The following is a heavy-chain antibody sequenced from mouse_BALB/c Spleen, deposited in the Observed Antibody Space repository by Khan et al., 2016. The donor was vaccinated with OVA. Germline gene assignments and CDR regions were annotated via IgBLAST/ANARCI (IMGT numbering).Heavy chain of an antibody. V-gene: IGHV3-2*02. CDR2: ISYSGST. Sequence: VQLKQLGPGLVKPSQSLSLTCTVTGYSITNGYGWNWIRQFPGNKLEWMGYISYSGSTNYNPSLKSRISITRDTSKNQFFLQLNSVTTEDTATYYCARTARIKYWGQGTTLTVSS. J-gene: IGHJ2*01. CDR1: GYSITNGYG. CDR3: ARTARIKY. D-gene: IGHD1-2*01.